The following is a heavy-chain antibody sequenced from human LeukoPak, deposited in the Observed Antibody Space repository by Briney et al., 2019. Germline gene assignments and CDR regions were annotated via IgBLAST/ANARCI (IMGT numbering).Heavy chain of an antibody. CDR3: GRDPKLGIRGYTYGYIDF. CDR1: GYTFTTYA. D-gene: IGHD5-18*01. J-gene: IGHJ4*02. Sequence: ASVKVSCKPSGYTFTTYAISWVRQAPGQGLEWRGWINTNTGNPTYAQGFFTGRYVFSLDPSVNTAYLQITGLKADDTAVYYCGRDPKLGIRGYTYGYIDFWGQGTLVTVAS. V-gene: IGHV7-4-1*02. CDR2: INTNTGNP.